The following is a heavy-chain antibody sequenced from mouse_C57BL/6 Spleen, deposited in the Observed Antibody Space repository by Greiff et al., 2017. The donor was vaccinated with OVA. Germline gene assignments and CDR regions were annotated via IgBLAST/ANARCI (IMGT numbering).Heavy chain of an antibody. CDR3: LNCDEDY. CDR1: GYAFSSSW. Sequence: VQLQQSGPELVKPGASVKISCKASGYAFSSSWMNWVKQRPGKGLEWIGRIYPGDGDTNYNGKFKGKATLTADKSSSTAYMQLSSLTSEDSAVYFCLNCDEDYWGQGTTLTVSS. CDR2: IYPGDGDT. V-gene: IGHV1-82*01. D-gene: IGHD4-1*01. J-gene: IGHJ2*01.